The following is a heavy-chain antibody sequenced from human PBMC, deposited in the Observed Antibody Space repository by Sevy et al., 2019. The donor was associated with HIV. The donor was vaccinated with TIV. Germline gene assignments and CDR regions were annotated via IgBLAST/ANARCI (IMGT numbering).Heavy chain of an antibody. CDR1: GFTFSSYG. Sequence: GGSLRLSCAASGFTFSSYGMHWVRQAPGKGLEWVAVISYDGSNKYYAASVKGRFTISRDNSKNTLYLQMNSLRAEDTAVYYCAKARWSIAVAGWYYFDYWGQGTLVTVSS. CDR3: AKARWSIAVAGWYYFDY. J-gene: IGHJ4*02. V-gene: IGHV3-30*18. D-gene: IGHD6-19*01. CDR2: ISYDGSNK.